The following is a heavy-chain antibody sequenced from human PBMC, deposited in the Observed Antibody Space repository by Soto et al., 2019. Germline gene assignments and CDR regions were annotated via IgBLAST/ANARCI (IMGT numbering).Heavy chain of an antibody. CDR3: AFSSLVRGDYGYYYYGMDV. J-gene: IGHJ6*02. CDR2: ISGSGGST. V-gene: IGHV3-23*01. CDR1: GFTFSSYA. D-gene: IGHD4-17*01. Sequence: EVQLLESGGGLVQPGGSLRLSCAASGFTFSSYAMSWVRQAPGKGLEWVSAISGSGGSTYYADSVKGRFTISRDNSRNTVDLQMISLRAEDTAVDYCAFSSLVRGDYGYYYYGMDVWGQGTTVTVSS.